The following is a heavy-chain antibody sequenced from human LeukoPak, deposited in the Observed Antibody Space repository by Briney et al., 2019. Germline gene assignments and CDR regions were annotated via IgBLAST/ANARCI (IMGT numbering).Heavy chain of an antibody. CDR3: ARPYVGATTGFDY. Sequence: PSETLSLTCTVSGGSISSGSYYWSWLRQPAGKGLEWIGRIYTSGSTNYNPSLKSRVTISVDTSKHQFSLNLRSVPAADTAVYYCARPYVGATTGFDYWGQGTLVTVSS. CDR2: IYTSGST. J-gene: IGHJ4*02. D-gene: IGHD1-26*01. CDR1: GGSISSGSYY. V-gene: IGHV4-61*02.